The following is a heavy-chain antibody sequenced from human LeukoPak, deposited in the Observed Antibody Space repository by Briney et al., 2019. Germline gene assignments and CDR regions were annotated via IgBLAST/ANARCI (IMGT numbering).Heavy chain of an antibody. CDR3: ARDYGLRPFDY. V-gene: IGHV4-59*01. J-gene: IGHJ4*02. Sequence: SETLSLTCTVSGGSISSYYWSWIRQPPGKGLEWIGYIYYSGSTNYNPSLKSRVTISVDTSKNQFSLKLSSVTAADTAVYYCARDYGLRPFDYWGQGTLVTVSS. D-gene: IGHD5-12*01. CDR2: IYYSGST. CDR1: GGSISSYY.